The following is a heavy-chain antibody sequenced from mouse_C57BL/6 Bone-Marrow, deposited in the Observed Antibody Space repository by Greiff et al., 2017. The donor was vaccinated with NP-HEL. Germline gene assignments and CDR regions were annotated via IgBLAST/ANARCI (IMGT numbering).Heavy chain of an antibody. CDR1: GYTFTSYW. Sequence: QQSCKASGYTFTSYWMQWVKQRPGQGLEWIGEIDPSDSYTNYNQKFKGKATLTVDTSSSTAYMQLSSLTSEDSAVYYCARSGLIYYGNYDWFAYWGQGTLVTVSA. V-gene: IGHV1-50*01. J-gene: IGHJ3*01. CDR3: ARSGLIYYGNYDWFAY. D-gene: IGHD2-1*01. CDR2: IDPSDSYT.